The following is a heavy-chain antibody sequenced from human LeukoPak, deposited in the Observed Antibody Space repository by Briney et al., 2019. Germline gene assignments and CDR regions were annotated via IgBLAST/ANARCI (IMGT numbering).Heavy chain of an antibody. J-gene: IGHJ4*02. CDR1: EFTFDDYA. V-gene: IGHV3-9*03. D-gene: IGHD6-19*01. Sequence: GGSLRLSCAASEFTFDDYAMHWVRQAPGKGLEWVSGISWNSGSIGYADSVKGRFTISRDNAKNSLYLQMNSLRAEDMALYYCAKGPYSSGWYYFDYWGQGTLVTVSS. CDR3: AKGPYSSGWYYFDY. CDR2: ISWNSGSI.